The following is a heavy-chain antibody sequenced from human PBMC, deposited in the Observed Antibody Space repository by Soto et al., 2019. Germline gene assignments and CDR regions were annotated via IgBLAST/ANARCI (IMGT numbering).Heavy chain of an antibody. CDR1: GYSFTSYL. CDR2: IYPGDSDT. J-gene: IGHJ4*02. D-gene: IGHD3-22*01. Sequence: SGEPLKISCKGAGYSFTSYLIGWVRQMPGKGLEWMGIIYPGDSDTRYSPSFQGQVTISADKSISTAYLQWSSLKASDTAMYYCARLPDYYDSSGYYLDYWGQGTLVTVSS. V-gene: IGHV5-51*01. CDR3: ARLPDYYDSSGYYLDY.